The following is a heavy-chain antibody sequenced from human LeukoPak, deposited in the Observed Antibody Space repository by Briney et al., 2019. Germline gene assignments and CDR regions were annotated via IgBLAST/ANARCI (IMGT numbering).Heavy chain of an antibody. J-gene: IGHJ3*02. D-gene: IGHD5-18*01. Sequence: ASVKVSCKASGSTFTSYYIHWVRQAPGQGLEWMGMINPTGASTRYAQKFQGRVTMTRDTSTSTVYMELSSLTSEDTAVYYCARDNTAMANALDIWGQGTMVTVSS. CDR1: GSTFTSYY. V-gene: IGHV1-46*01. CDR2: INPTGAST. CDR3: ARDNTAMANALDI.